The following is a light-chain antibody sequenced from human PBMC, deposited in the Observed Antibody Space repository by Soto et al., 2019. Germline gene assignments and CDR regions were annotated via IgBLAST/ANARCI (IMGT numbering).Light chain of an antibody. J-gene: IGKJ1*01. Sequence: DIVLTQSPDSLAVSPGERATINCESSQSVMYSNNKNYISWFQQKPGQSPQLLIFWASMRESGVPDRFSGSGSGTNFTLHISGLQAEDVAIYYCHPYFTFPWTFGQGTKVEIK. CDR1: QSVMYSNNKNY. CDR3: HPYFTFPWT. CDR2: WAS. V-gene: IGKV4-1*01.